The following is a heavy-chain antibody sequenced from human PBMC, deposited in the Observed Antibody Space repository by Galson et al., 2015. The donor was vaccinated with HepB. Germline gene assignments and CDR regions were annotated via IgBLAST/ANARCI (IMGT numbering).Heavy chain of an antibody. CDR2: IRGSGGST. D-gene: IGHD6-19*01. CDR3: AKGEGSGWYGGYFYGMDV. V-gene: IGHV3-23*01. Sequence: SLRLSCAASGFTFSSYAMSWVRQAPGKGLEWVAVIRGSGGSTYYADSVKGRFTISRDKSKNTLYLQMNSLRAEDTAVYYCAKGEGSGWYGGYFYGMDVWGQGTTVTVSS. CDR1: GFTFSSYA. J-gene: IGHJ6*02.